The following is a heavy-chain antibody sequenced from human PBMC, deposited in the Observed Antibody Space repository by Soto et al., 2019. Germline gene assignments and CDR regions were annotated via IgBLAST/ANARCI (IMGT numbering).Heavy chain of an antibody. CDR3: GRGGSDSPMAPGY. Sequence: GGSLRLSCAASGFTFSSYWMHRVRQAPGKGLVWVSRINPDGSATNYADSVKGRFTISRDNAKNTLYLQMNSLRAEDTAVFYCGRGGSDSPMAPGYWGQGTLVTVSS. V-gene: IGHV3-74*01. CDR1: GFTFSSYW. J-gene: IGHJ4*02. D-gene: IGHD5-18*01. CDR2: INPDGSAT.